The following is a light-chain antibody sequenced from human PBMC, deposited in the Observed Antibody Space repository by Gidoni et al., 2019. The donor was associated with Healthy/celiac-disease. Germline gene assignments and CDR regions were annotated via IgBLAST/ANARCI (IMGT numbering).Light chain of an antibody. Sequence: SYVLTQPPSVSVAPGQTARITCGGNNIGSKSVHWSQQKPGQAPVLVVYDDGDRPSGIPERFSGSNSGNTATLTISGVEAGDEADYYCQVWDSSSDHVVFGGGTKLTVL. CDR1: NIGSKS. CDR2: DDG. V-gene: IGLV3-21*02. CDR3: QVWDSSSDHVV. J-gene: IGLJ2*01.